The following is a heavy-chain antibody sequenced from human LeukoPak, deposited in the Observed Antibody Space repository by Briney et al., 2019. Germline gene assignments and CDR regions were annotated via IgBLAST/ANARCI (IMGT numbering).Heavy chain of an antibody. CDR2: IYSGGST. D-gene: IGHD5-18*01. Sequence: GGSLRLSCAASGFTVSSNYMSWVRQAPGKGLEWVSVIYSGGSTYYADSVKGRFTISRDNSKNTLYLQMNSLRAEDTAVYYCARGGYSYTYYFDYWGQGTLVTVSS. V-gene: IGHV3-66*01. CDR1: GFTVSSNY. CDR3: ARGGYSYTYYFDY. J-gene: IGHJ4*02.